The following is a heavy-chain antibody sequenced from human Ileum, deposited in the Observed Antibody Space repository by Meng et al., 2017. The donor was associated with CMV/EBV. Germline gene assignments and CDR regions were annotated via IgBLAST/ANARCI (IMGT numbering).Heavy chain of an antibody. CDR3: ASPFRGIAVAGTKNYYYYGMDV. D-gene: IGHD6-19*01. J-gene: IGHJ6*01. CDR1: GYTFTGYY. V-gene: IGHV1-2*02. CDR2: INPNSGGT. Sequence: GESLKISCKASGYTFTGYYMHWVRQAPGQGLEWMGWINPNSGGTNYAQKFQGRVTMTRDTSISTAYMELSRLRSDDTAVYYCASPFRGIAVAGTKNYYYYGMDVWGQGTTVTCFS.